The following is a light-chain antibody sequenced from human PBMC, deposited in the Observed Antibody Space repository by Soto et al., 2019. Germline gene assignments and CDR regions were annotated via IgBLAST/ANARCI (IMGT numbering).Light chain of an antibody. CDR3: LQTYFYTFT. Sequence: IQLTQSPSFLSASVLDRVTITFRASQGIRNDLDWFQQKQGKAPKILIYAASNLQSGVPARFSGSGSGTDGTITISSLKKEDGSTYYCLQTYFYTFTFGPGTKVDIK. CDR2: AAS. J-gene: IGKJ3*01. CDR1: QGIRND. V-gene: IGKV1-6*01.